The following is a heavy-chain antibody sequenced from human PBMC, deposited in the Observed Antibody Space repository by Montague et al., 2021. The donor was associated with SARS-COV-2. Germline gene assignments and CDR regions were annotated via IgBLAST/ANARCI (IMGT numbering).Heavy chain of an antibody. V-gene: IGHV4-4*02. CDR2: VYHTGST. J-gene: IGHJ5*02. Sequence: SETLSLTCAASGDSISSRSWWSCVRQSPGKVLEWIADVYHTGSTNYNSSLARRIILSVATSNNQFSLQLASVTAADTAVYFCARGVAGEYWADGKIRAFSWFDPWGQGILVTVSS. CDR1: GDSISSRSW. D-gene: IGHD2-8*02. CDR3: ARGVAGEYWADGKIRAFSWFDP.